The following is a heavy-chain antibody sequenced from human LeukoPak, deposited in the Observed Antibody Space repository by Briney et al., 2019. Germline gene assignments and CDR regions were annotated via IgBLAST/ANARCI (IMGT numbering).Heavy chain of an antibody. D-gene: IGHD5-24*01. V-gene: IGHV3-48*03. CDR1: GISFGSFE. CDR2: IRSSGTTI. J-gene: IGHJ6*02. Sequence: GGSLRLSCAASGISFGSFEMNWVRQAAGKGLEWVSYIRSSGTTIDYADSVKGRFTISRDNAKNSLYLQMNSLRAEDTAVYYCARQRGSYKDYAMDLWGQGTTVTVSS. CDR3: ARQRGSYKDYAMDL.